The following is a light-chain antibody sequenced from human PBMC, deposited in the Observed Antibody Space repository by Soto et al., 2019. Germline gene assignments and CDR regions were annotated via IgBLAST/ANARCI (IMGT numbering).Light chain of an antibody. CDR1: SSDVGGYNY. V-gene: IGLV2-8*01. J-gene: IGLJ2*01. CDR2: EVS. Sequence: QSALTQPPSASGSPGQSVTISCTGTSSDVGGYNYVSWYQQHPGKAPKFLIFEVSRRPSGVPDRFSGSKSGNTASLPVSGLQVDDEADYYCSSYAGSNNPVIFGGGTKLTVL. CDR3: SSYAGSNNPVI.